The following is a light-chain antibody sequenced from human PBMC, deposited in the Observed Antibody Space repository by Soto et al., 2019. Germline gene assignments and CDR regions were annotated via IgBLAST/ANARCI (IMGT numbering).Light chain of an antibody. CDR2: EVS. CDR3: SSSTSRTTFVI. J-gene: IGLJ2*01. CDR1: SSDIGGYNY. Sequence: QSALTQPASVSGSPGQSITISCSGTSSDIGGYNYVSWYQHHPGKAPKLMIYEVSNRPSGVSNRFSGSKSGNTASLTISGLQAQDEADYYCSSSTSRTTFVIFGGGTKLTVL. V-gene: IGLV2-14*01.